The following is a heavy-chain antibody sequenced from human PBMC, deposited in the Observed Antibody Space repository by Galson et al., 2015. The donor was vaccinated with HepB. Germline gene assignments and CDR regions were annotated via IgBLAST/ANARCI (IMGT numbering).Heavy chain of an antibody. V-gene: IGHV1-69*13. D-gene: IGHD2-2*01. CDR1: GGTFSSYA. CDR2: IIPTFGTA. CDR3: ARDRRGGQPQLEA. J-gene: IGHJ5*02. Sequence: SVKVSCKASGGTFSSYAISWVRQAPGQGLEWMGGIIPTFGTANYAQKFQGRVTITADESTSTAYMELSSLRSEDTAVYYCARDRRGGQPQLEAWGQGTLVTVSS.